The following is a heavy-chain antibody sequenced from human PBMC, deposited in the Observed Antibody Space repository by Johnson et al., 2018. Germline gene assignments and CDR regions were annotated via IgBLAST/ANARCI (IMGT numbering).Heavy chain of an antibody. V-gene: IGHV3-30*03. J-gene: IGHJ1*01. CDR2: ISYDGSNT. CDR1: GFTFRNYG. Sequence: QVQLVQSGGGVVQPGRSLRLSCAASGFTFRNYGMHWVRHAPGKGLEWVALISYDGSNTDYTDSVNCRFTISRDNSEYTLYLQMNTLRPDDTGLYYCAQVPVWVAVVPTAEYFQHWGQGTLVTVSS. CDR3: AQVPVWVAVVPTAEYFQH. D-gene: IGHD2-2*01.